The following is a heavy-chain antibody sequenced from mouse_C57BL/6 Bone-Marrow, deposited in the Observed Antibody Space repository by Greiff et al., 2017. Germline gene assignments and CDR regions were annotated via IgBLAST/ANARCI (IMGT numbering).Heavy chain of an antibody. CDR1: GYTFTSYW. CDR2: IYPGSGST. D-gene: IGHD3-2*02. V-gene: IGHV1-55*01. Sequence: QVQLQQPGAELVKPGASVKMSCKASGYTFTSYWLTWVKQRPGQGLEWIGDIYPGSGSTNYNDKFKSKATLTVDTSSSTAYMQLSRLTYEDSAVYYGAKTAQVPFDYWGKGTTLTVSS. CDR3: AKTAQVPFDY. J-gene: IGHJ2*01.